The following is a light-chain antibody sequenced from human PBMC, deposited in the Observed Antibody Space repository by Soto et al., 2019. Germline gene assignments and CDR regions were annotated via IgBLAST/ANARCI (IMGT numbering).Light chain of an antibody. V-gene: IGKV3-15*01. CDR1: QSVSSY. CDR2: DAS. CDR3: QQYYNWHPWT. Sequence: EILLTQSPATLSLSPGERATHSCRASQSVSSYLAWYQQKPGQATRLLIYDASTRANGIPDRFSGGVSGTEFTLTLRSLQSEDFAVFYCQQYYNWHPWTFGQGTKVDIK. J-gene: IGKJ1*01.